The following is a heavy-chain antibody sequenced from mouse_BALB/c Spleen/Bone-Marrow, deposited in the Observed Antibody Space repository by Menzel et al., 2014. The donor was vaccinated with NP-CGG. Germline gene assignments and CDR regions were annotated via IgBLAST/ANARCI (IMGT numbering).Heavy chain of an antibody. CDR3: ARDSYYYGSSLWYFDV. Sequence: VKLQESGPGLVAPSQSLSITCTVSGFSLTSYGVHWVRQPPGKGLEWLGIVGAGGSTNYNSALMSRLSISKDNSKSQVFLKMNSLQTDDTAMYYCARDSYYYGSSLWYFDVWGAGTTVTVSS. J-gene: IGHJ1*01. CDR1: GFSLTSYG. V-gene: IGHV2-9*02. CDR2: VGAGGST. D-gene: IGHD1-1*01.